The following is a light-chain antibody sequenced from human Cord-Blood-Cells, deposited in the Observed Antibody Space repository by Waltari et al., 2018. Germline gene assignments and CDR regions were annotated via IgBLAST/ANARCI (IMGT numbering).Light chain of an antibody. V-gene: IGLV2-11*01. CDR1: SSDVGGYNY. J-gene: IGLJ1*01. Sequence: QSALTQPRSVSGSPGQSVTISCTGTSSDVGGYNYVSWYQQHPGKAPKLMIYDVSKRPSGGPDRFSCSKAGNTASLTISGLQAEDEADYYCCSYAGSYRNVFGTGTKVTVL. CDR2: DVS. CDR3: CSYAGSYRNV.